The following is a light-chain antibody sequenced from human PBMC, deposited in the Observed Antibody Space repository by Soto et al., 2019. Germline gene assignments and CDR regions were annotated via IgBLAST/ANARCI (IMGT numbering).Light chain of an antibody. J-gene: IGKJ1*01. Sequence: DIQMTQSPSTLSSSIGDRVTITCRASQSLNGRLAWYQQRPGHTPNLLIYDVSTLETGVPSRFSGTGSETEFTLTSSGLPPDDFATYYFQQYYYYSTFGPGTKVEIK. CDR2: DVS. V-gene: IGKV1-5*01. CDR1: QSLNGR. CDR3: QQYYYYST.